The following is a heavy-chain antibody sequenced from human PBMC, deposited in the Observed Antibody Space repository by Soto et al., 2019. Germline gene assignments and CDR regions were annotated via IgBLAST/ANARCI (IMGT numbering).Heavy chain of an antibody. J-gene: IGHJ4*02. D-gene: IGHD2-21*02. CDR1: GFTFSSYA. CDR2: ISGSGGST. V-gene: IGHV3-23*01. CDR3: AKDGGETAIWVGGPNIYYFDY. Sequence: GGSLRLSCAASGFTFSSYAMSWVRQAPGKGLEWVSAISGSGGSTYYADSVKGRFTISRDNSKNTLYLQMNSLRAEETAVYYCAKDGGETAIWVGGPNIYYFDYWGQGTLVTVSS.